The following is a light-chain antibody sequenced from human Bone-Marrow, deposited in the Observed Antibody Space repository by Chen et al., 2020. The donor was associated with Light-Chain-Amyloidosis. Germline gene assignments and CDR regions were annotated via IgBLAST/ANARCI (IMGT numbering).Light chain of an antibody. J-gene: IGKJ4*01. CDR2: DAS. V-gene: IGKV3-20*01. Sequence: EVVLTQSPGTLSLSPGERATLSCRVRQSVSSTYLAWYQQKPGQAPRLLIYDASTRATGIPDRFSGRGSETDFTLTINRLEPEDFAVYYCQQFGVFGGGTRVEI. CDR1: QSVSSTY. CDR3: QQFGV.